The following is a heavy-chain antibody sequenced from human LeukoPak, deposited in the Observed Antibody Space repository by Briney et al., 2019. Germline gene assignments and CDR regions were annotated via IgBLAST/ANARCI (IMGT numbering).Heavy chain of an antibody. J-gene: IGHJ4*02. CDR2: IDPNTGDS. V-gene: IGHV1-2*02. D-gene: IGHD2-2*01. Sequence: ASVKVSCKASEYTFTGYYIHWVRQAPGQGLEWMGWIDPNTGDSNYVQKFQGGVTMTRDTSISTAYMELSRLRSDDTAFYYCARIRYCGGISCYYIDYWGQGTLVTVSA. CDR1: EYTFTGYY. CDR3: ARIRYCGGISCYYIDY.